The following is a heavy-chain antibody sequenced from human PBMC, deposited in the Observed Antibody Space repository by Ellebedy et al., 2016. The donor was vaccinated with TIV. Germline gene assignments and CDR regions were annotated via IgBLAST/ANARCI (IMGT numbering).Heavy chain of an antibody. V-gene: IGHV3-23*01. CDR2: ISGSGGST. J-gene: IGHJ4*02. Sequence: GGSLRLSCAASGFTFSSYAMSWVRQAPGKGLEWVSAISGSGGSTYYADSVKGRFTISRDNAKNTLYLQMNSLRAEDTAAYYCARVQSLTWLAPFDYWGQGTLVTVSS. D-gene: IGHD6-19*01. CDR1: GFTFSSYA. CDR3: ARVQSLTWLAPFDY.